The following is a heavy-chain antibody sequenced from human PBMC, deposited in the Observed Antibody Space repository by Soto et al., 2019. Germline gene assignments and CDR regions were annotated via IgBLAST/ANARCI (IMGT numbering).Heavy chain of an antibody. CDR2: INPDSGAT. Sequence: QVQLVQSGAEVKKAGASVKVSSKASGYTFIAYYIHWVRQAPGQGLEWMGWINPDSGATNYAQKFQGRVTMTSDTSISAASMELSRLRSDDTAVYYCARDRGSGWYDNFDYWGQGTLVTVSS. V-gene: IGHV1-2*02. CDR1: GYTFIAYY. D-gene: IGHD6-19*01. CDR3: ARDRGSGWYDNFDY. J-gene: IGHJ4*02.